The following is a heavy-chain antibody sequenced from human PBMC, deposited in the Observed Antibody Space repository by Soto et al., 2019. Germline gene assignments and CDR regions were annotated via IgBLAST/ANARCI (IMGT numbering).Heavy chain of an antibody. CDR2: ISSSGGST. Sequence: GGSLRLSCAASGFTFSSHAMSWVRQAPGKGLEWVSGISSSGGSTYYADSVKGRFTISRDNSKNTLFLRMNRPRVEDTAVYYCMRPAPRGRHYFYFGMDVWGQGTTVTVSS. V-gene: IGHV3-23*01. CDR3: MRPAPRGRHYFYFGMDV. J-gene: IGHJ6*02. D-gene: IGHD3-10*01. CDR1: GFTFSSHA.